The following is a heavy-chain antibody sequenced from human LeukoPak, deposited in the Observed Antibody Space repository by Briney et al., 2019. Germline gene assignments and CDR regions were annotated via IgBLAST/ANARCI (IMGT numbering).Heavy chain of an antibody. V-gene: IGHV3-48*01. CDR2: ISSSGSTI. CDR3: AKEGGSYQNTDFDY. J-gene: IGHJ4*02. CDR1: GFTFSSYG. D-gene: IGHD1-26*01. Sequence: GGSLRLSWAAAGFTFSSYGMHWVRQAPGKGLEWVSYISSSGSTIYYADSVKGRFTISRDNSKNTLYLQMNSLRAEDTAVYYCAKEGGSYQNTDFDYWGQGTLVTVSS.